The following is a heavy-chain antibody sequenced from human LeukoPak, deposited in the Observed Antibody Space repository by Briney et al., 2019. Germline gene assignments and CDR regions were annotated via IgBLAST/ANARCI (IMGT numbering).Heavy chain of an antibody. D-gene: IGHD2-15*01. J-gene: IGHJ4*02. CDR1: GGSISSSNW. Sequence: SETLSLTCAVSGGSISSSNWWSWVRQPPGKGLEWIGYIYYSESTNYNPSLKSRVTISVDTSKNQFSLKLSSVTAADTAVYYRARGYDHPGCLGYWGQGTLVTVSS. V-gene: IGHV4-4*02. CDR3: ARGYDHPGCLGY. CDR2: IYYSEST.